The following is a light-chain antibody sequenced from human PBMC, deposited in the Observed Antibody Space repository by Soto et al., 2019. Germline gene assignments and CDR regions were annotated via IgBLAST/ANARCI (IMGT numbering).Light chain of an antibody. Sequence: EIVLTQSPVTLSLSPGERATLSCRASQSVRTYLAWYQVKPGQAPRLLIYDASRRASGVPARFSGSGSGTDFTLTISSLEPEDFALYYCQQYGNSPITFGQGTRLEIK. V-gene: IGKV3-11*01. CDR3: QQYGNSPIT. CDR2: DAS. J-gene: IGKJ5*01. CDR1: QSVRTY.